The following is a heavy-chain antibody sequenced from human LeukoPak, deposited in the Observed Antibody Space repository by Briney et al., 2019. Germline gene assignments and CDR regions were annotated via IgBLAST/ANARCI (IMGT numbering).Heavy chain of an antibody. Sequence: PSETLSLTCAVSGGSISSGGYSWSWIRQPPGKGLEGIGYIYHSGSTYYNPSLKRRVTISVDTSKNQLSLKLSSVTAADTAVYYCARESNYYGSGTGWFDPWGQGTLVTVSS. CDR2: IYHSGST. CDR3: ARESNYYGSGTGWFDP. V-gene: IGHV4-30-4*07. CDR1: GGSISSGGYS. D-gene: IGHD3-10*01. J-gene: IGHJ5*02.